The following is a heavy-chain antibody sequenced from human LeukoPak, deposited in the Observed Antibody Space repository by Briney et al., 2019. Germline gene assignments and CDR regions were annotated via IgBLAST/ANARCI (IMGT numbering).Heavy chain of an antibody. CDR3: ARGPTRYYYDSSGYYYSEYFQH. CDR2: INWNGGST. D-gene: IGHD3-22*01. J-gene: IGHJ1*01. Sequence: GGSLRLSCAASGFTFDDHGMSWVRQAPGKGLEWVSGINWNGGSTGYADSVKGRFTISRDNAKNSLYLQMNSLRAEDTALYYCARGPTRYYYDSSGYYYSEYFQHWGQGTLVTVSS. V-gene: IGHV3-20*04. CDR1: GFTFDDHG.